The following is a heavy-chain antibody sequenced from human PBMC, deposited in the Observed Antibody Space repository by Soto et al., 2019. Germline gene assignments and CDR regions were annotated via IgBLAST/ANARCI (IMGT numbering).Heavy chain of an antibody. CDR2: ISAYNGNT. CDR1: GYTFTSYG. D-gene: IGHD3-3*01. Sequence: ASVKVSCKASGYTFTSYGISWVRQAPGQGLEWMGWISAYNGNTNYAQKLQGRVTMTTDTSTSTAYMELRSLRSDDTAVYYCARDGTIFGVVIGYYYGMDVWGQGTTVTVSS. V-gene: IGHV1-18*01. J-gene: IGHJ6*02. CDR3: ARDGTIFGVVIGYYYGMDV.